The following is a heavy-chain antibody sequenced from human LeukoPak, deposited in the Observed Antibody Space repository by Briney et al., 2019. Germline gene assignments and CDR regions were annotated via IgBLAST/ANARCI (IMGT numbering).Heavy chain of an antibody. CDR3: ARGGLMLGEGNGSAP. V-gene: IGHV1-69*04. J-gene: IGHJ5*02. CDR2: IIPILGIA. Sequence: GASVKVSCKASGGTFSSYAISWVRQAPGQGLEWMGRIIPILGIANYAQKFQGRVTITADKSTSTAYMELSSLRSEDTAVYYCARGGLMLGEGNGSAPGGQGTWVTVS. D-gene: IGHD3-10*02. CDR1: GGTFSSYA.